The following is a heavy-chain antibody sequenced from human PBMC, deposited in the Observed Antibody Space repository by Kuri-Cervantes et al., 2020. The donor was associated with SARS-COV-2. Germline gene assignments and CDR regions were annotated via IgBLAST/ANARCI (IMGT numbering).Heavy chain of an antibody. D-gene: IGHD3-3*01. CDR2: INPNSGGT. V-gene: IGHV1-2*06. J-gene: IGHJ5*02. CDR1: GYTFTGYY. Sequence: ASVKVSCKASGYTFTGYYMHWVRQAPGQGLEWMGRINPNSGGTNYAQKFQGRVTMTRDTSISTAYMELSRLRSDDTAVYYRARSPDFWSGLNWFDPWGQGTLVTVSS. CDR3: ARSPDFWSGLNWFDP.